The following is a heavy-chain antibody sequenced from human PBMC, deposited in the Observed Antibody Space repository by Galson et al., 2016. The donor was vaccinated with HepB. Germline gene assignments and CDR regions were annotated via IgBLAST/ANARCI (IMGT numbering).Heavy chain of an antibody. V-gene: IGHV3-33*01. CDR2: IWYDGSEQ. Sequence: SLRLSCAASKFTFSGYGMHWVRQAPGKGLEWVALIWYDGSEQYYADSVKGRFTISRDNSKDTLYLQMNNLRADDTAVYYCAGGHNSGVHGADYWGQGTLVTVSS. CDR3: AGGHNSGVHGADY. CDR1: KFTFSGYG. D-gene: IGHD3-22*01. J-gene: IGHJ4*02.